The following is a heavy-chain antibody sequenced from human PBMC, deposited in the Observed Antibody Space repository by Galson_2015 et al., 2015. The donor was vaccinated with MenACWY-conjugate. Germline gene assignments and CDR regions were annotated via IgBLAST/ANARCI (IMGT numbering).Heavy chain of an antibody. V-gene: IGHV3-15*01. CDR2: IKSKTDGGTT. Sequence: SLRLSCAASGFTFSNAWMSWVRQAPGKGLEWVGRIKSKTDGGTTDYAAPVKGRFTISRDDSKNTLYLQMNSLKTEDTAVYYCTTHRSSGYYYYDYWGQGTLVTVSS. CDR3: TTHRSSGYYYYDY. CDR1: GFTFSNAW. D-gene: IGHD3-22*01. J-gene: IGHJ4*02.